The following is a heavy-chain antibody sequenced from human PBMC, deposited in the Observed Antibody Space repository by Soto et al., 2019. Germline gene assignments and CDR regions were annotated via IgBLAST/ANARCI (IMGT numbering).Heavy chain of an antibody. Sequence: QITLKESGPTLVKPTQTLTLTCTFSGFSLSTSGVGVGWIRQPPGKALEWLALIYWDDDKRYSPSLKSRLTITKDTSKNQVVLTMTNMDPVDTATYYCAHSSRTIFGVVIDYYYYGMDVWGQGTTVTVSS. CDR2: IYWDDDK. D-gene: IGHD3-3*01. CDR3: AHSSRTIFGVVIDYYYYGMDV. CDR1: GFSLSTSGVG. J-gene: IGHJ6*02. V-gene: IGHV2-5*02.